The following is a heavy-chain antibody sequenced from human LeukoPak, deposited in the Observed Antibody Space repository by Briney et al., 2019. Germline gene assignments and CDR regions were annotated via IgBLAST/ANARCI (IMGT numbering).Heavy chain of an antibody. D-gene: IGHD5-18*01. V-gene: IGHV4-39*01. CDR2: IYYSGST. Sequence: SETLSLTCTVSGGSISSSSYYWGWIRQPPGKGLEWIGSIYYSGSTYHNPSLKSRFNISVDTSKNQFSLKLSSVTAADTAVYYCARHGGYSYGQEIDYWGQGTLVTVSS. CDR3: ARHGGYSYGQEIDY. CDR1: GGSISSSSYY. J-gene: IGHJ4*02.